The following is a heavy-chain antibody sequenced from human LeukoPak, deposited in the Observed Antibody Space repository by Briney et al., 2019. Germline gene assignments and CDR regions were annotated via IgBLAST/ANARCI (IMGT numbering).Heavy chain of an antibody. CDR1: GGSISDFY. V-gene: IGHV4-59*12. CDR3: ARVVLLWFGRAPYYFDY. CDR2: INYRWNT. Sequence: SETLSLTCTVSGGSISDFYWSWIRQSPGKGLEWIGYINYRWNTNSNPSLKSRVTILVDTSKNQLSLKLSSVTAADTAVYYCARVVLLWFGRAPYYFDYWGQGTLVTVSS. J-gene: IGHJ4*02. D-gene: IGHD3-10*01.